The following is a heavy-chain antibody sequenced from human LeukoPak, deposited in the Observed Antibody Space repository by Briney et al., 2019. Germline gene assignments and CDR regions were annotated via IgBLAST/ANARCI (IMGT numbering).Heavy chain of an antibody. Sequence: SETLSLTCTVSGGSISSSTYYWAWIRQSQGLEWIGSIYYSRSTYYNPSLKSRVEISVDTSKNQFSLNLNSVTAADTAVYYCARLHSSGWYLDCWGQGTLVIVSS. J-gene: IGHJ4*02. V-gene: IGHV4-39*01. CDR1: GGSISSSTYY. CDR2: IYYSRST. D-gene: IGHD6-19*01. CDR3: ARLHSSGWYLDC.